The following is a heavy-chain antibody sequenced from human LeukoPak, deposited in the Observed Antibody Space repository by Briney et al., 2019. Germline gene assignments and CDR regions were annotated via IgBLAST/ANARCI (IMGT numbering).Heavy chain of an antibody. V-gene: IGHV1-3*01. CDR2: INAGNGNT. CDR3: ARVYSGYDCGY. Sequence: ASVKVSCTASGYTFTSYAMHWVRQAPGQRLEWMGWINAGNGNTKYSQKFQGRVTITRDTSASTAYMELSSLRSEDSAVYYCARVYSGYDCGYWGQGTLVTVST. D-gene: IGHD5-12*01. CDR1: GYTFTSYA. J-gene: IGHJ4*02.